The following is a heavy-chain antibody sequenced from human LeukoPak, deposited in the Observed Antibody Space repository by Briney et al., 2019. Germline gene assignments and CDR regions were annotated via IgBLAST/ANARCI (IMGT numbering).Heavy chain of an antibody. CDR2: IYHSGST. CDR3: ARIILRDYYYYMDV. Sequence: PSETLSLTCTVSGYSISSGYYWGWIRQPPGKGLEWIGSIYHSGSTYYNPSLKSRVTISVDTSKNQFSLKLSSVTAADTAVYYCARIILRDYYYYMDVWGKGTTVTVSS. V-gene: IGHV4-38-2*02. CDR1: GYSISSGYY. J-gene: IGHJ6*03. D-gene: IGHD1-26*01.